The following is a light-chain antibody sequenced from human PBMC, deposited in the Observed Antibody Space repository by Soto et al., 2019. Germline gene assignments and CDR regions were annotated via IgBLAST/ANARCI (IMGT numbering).Light chain of an antibody. Sequence: DIQMTQSPSSLSASVGDRVTIICRASQDIGKNLAWYQQKPGQVPKLLIHLTSTLQSGVPSRFSGSGSGTDFTLTISSLQPEDVASYYCQKYNSGPATFGQGTKVEI. V-gene: IGKV1-27*01. CDR1: QDIGKN. J-gene: IGKJ1*01. CDR3: QKYNSGPAT. CDR2: LTS.